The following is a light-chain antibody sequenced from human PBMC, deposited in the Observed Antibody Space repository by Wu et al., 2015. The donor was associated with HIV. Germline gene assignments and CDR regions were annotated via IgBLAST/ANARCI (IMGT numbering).Light chain of an antibody. CDR1: QSVGSNY. V-gene: IGKV3-20*01. CDR2: GAS. Sequence: EIVLTQSPGTLSLSPGERATLSCRASQSVGSNYLAWYQQKPGQAPRLLIYGASRRATGIPDRFSGSGSGTDFTLTISRLEPEDFAIYYCQYYDSSSAYTFGQGTKLEIK. J-gene: IGKJ2*01. CDR3: QYYDSSSAYT.